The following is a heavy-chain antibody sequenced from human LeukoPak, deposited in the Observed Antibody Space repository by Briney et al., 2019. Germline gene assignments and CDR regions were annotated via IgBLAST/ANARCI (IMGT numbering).Heavy chain of an antibody. D-gene: IGHD3-10*01. CDR3: ARSGSVGYYNYQYMDI. Sequence: PSETLSLTCAVYGGSFSGYYWSWIRQPPGKGLEWIGEINDIGNTNYDPSLRSRVTISVDTSKDQFSLSLTSATAADTAVYFCARSGSVGYYNYQYMDIWGNGTTVTVSS. V-gene: IGHV4-34*01. CDR2: INDIGNT. J-gene: IGHJ6*03. CDR1: GGSFSGYY.